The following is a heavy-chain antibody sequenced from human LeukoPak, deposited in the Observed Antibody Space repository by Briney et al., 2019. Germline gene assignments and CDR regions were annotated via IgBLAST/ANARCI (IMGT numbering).Heavy chain of an antibody. CDR3: ARGMMTTDDY. D-gene: IGHD4-17*01. CDR2: ISGSGGST. Sequence: GGSLRLFCVVSGFTFNDAWMSWVRQAPGKGLEWVSAISGSGGSTYYADYVKGRFTISRDNSKNTLYLQMNSLRAEDTAVYYCARGMMTTDDYWGQGTLVTVSS. V-gene: IGHV3-23*01. J-gene: IGHJ4*02. CDR1: GFTFNDAW.